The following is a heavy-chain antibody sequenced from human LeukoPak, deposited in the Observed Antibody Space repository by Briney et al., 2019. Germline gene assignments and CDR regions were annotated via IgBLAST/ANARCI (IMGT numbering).Heavy chain of an antibody. D-gene: IGHD2-21*02. CDR1: GFTFSSYT. J-gene: IGHJ6*02. V-gene: IGHV3-23*01. Sequence: GGSLRLSCAASGFTFSSYTMNWVRQAPGKGLEWVSAISGSADNTYYADSVKGRFTISRDNSKNTLFLQMNSLRAEDTALYYCAKDRPDLGDYYGMDVWGQGTTVTVSS. CDR3: AKDRPDLGDYYGMDV. CDR2: ISGSADNT.